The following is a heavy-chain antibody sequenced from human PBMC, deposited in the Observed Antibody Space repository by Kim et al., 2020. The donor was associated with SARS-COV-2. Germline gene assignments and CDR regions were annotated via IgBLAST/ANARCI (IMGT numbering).Heavy chain of an antibody. D-gene: IGHD3-9*01. CDR3: ARVGRYYDILTGYVY. Sequence: ASVKVSCKASGYTFTSYGISWVRQAPGQGLEWMGWISAYNGNTNYAQKLQGRVTMTTDTSTSTAYMELRSLRSDDTAVYYCARVGRYYDILTGYVYWGQGTLVTVSS. CDR1: GYTFTSYG. J-gene: IGHJ4*02. V-gene: IGHV1-18*01. CDR2: ISAYNGNT.